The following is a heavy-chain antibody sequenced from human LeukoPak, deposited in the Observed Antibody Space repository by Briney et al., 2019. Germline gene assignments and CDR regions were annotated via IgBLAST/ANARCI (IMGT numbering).Heavy chain of an antibody. CDR3: AGPSIAARLVY. D-gene: IGHD6-6*01. CDR2: IYSSEST. J-gene: IGHJ4*02. V-gene: IGHV4-39*01. Sequence: PSETLSLTCAVYSGSFSGYHWGWIRQPPGEGLEWIGSIYSSESTYYNPPLKRRIAISVDTSKNQFSLKLSSVTAADTAVYYCAGPSIAARLVYWGQGTLVTVSS. CDR1: SGSFSGYH.